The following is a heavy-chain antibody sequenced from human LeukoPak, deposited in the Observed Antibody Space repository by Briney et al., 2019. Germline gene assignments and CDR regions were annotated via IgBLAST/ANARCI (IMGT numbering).Heavy chain of an antibody. J-gene: IGHJ4*02. Sequence: GGSLRLSCVVSGVKFDEHGMTWVRQVPGKGPAWVAGISWNGGSTGYADSVKGRFTISRDNAKNSVYLQMNSLRSEDTAVYYCASSLRIRYFDWLLSNWGQGTLVTVSS. V-gene: IGHV3-20*04. CDR2: ISWNGGST. D-gene: IGHD3-9*01. CDR3: ASSLRIRYFDWLLSN. CDR1: GVKFDEHG.